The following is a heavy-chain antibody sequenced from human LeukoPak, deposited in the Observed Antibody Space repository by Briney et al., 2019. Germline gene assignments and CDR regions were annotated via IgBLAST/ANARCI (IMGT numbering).Heavy chain of an antibody. J-gene: IGHJ5*02. V-gene: IGHV1-18*01. CDR2: ISAYNGNT. CDR3: ARAPTTTFYNWFDP. Sequence: ASVKVSCKASGYTFTSYGISWVRQAPGQGLEWMGWISAYNGNTNYAQKLQGRVTMTTDTSTSTAYMELRSLRSDDTAVYYCARAPTTTFYNWFDPWGQGTLVTVSS. D-gene: IGHD3-9*01. CDR1: GYTFTSYG.